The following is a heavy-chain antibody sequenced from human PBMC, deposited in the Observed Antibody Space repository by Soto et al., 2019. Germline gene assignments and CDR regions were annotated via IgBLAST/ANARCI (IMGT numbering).Heavy chain of an antibody. CDR3: AHRVLRTVFGLVTTTAIYFDF. CDR1: GFSLTTSGVG. CDR2: IYWDDDK. Sequence: QITLNESGPTVVRPTETLTLTCRFSGFSLTTSGVGVGWIRQSPGKAPEWLALIYWDDDKRYSASLKSRLTITQDTSKNQVVLTVSDLDPTDTATYYGAHRVLRTVFGLVTTTAIYFDFWGQGTPVAFSS. D-gene: IGHD3-3*01. J-gene: IGHJ4*02. V-gene: IGHV2-5*02.